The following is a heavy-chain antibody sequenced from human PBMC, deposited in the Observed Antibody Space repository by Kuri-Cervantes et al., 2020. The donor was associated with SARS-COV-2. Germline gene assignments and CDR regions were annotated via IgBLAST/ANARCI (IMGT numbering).Heavy chain of an antibody. D-gene: IGHD5-18*01. CDR2: IIPIFGIA. Sequence: SVKVSCKASGDTFSSYAISWVRQAPGQGLEWMGRIIPIFGIANYAHKFQGRVTMTTDTSTSTAYMDLSSLRSEDTAVYYCAREGGWIQLGVPWGDYYSYGTDVWGQGTTVTVSS. CDR3: AREGGWIQLGVPWGDYYSYGTDV. CDR1: GDTFSSYA. J-gene: IGHJ6*02. V-gene: IGHV1-69*10.